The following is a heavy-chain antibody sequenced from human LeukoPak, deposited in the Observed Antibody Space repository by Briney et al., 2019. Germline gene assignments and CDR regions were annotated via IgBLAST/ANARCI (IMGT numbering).Heavy chain of an antibody. CDR1: GGSFSGYY. CDR3: ARTRNMKLLWFGELGYYFDY. CDR2: INHSGST. Sequence: SETLSLTCAVYGGSFSGYYWSWIRQPPGKGLEWIGEINHSGSTNYNPSLKSRVTISVDTSKNQFSLKLSSVTAADTAVYYCARTRNMKLLWFGELGYYFDYWGQGTQVTVS. J-gene: IGHJ4*02. V-gene: IGHV4-34*01. D-gene: IGHD3-10*01.